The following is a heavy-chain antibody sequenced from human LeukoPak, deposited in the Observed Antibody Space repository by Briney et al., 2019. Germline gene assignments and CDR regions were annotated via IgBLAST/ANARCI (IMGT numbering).Heavy chain of an antibody. CDR1: GFTFSIYS. Sequence: GGSLRLSCAASGFTFSIYSMNWVRQAPGKGLEWVSYITTISSTIYYADSVKGRFTISRDNSKNTLYLQMNSLRAEDTAVYYCARMVSGSYYKNSAWYFDLWGRGTLVTVSS. V-gene: IGHV3-48*01. CDR3: ARMVSGSYYKNSAWYFDL. CDR2: ITTISSTI. J-gene: IGHJ2*01. D-gene: IGHD3-10*01.